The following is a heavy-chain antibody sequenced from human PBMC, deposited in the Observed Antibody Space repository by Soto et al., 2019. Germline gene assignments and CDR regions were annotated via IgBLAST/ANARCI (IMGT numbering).Heavy chain of an antibody. D-gene: IGHD3-22*01. CDR1: GYTFTSYG. CDR3: ARDLSVVSYYYDSSGYNY. V-gene: IGHV1-18*04. J-gene: IGHJ4*02. CDR2: ISAYNGNT. Sequence: QVQLVQSGAEVKKPGASVKVSCKASGYTFTSYGISWVRQAPGQGLEWMGWISAYNGNTNYAQKLQGRVTMTTDTSTSTAYMELRSLRSDDTAVYYCARDLSVVSYYYDSSGYNYWGQGTLVTVSS.